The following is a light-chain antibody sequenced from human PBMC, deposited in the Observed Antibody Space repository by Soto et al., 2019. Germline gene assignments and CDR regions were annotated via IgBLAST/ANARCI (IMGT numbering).Light chain of an antibody. CDR1: SSNLGTGYD. CDR2: GNI. J-gene: IGLJ3*02. V-gene: IGLV1-40*01. Sequence: QSVLTQPPSVSGAPGQRVTIPCTGNSSNLGTGYDVNWYQQLPQTAPKLLIYGNINRPSGVPDRFSGSKSGTSASLAITGIQAVDEADYFCQSYDSSLVAWVFGGGTKLTVL. CDR3: QSYDSSLVAWV.